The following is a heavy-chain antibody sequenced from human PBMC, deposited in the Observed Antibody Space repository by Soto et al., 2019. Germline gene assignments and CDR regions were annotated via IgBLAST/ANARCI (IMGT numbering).Heavy chain of an antibody. Sequence: SQPLSLTCAISGDSVSSNSAAWNWIRQSRSRGLEWLGRTYYRSKWYNDYAVSVKSRITINPDTSKNQFSLQLNSVTPEDTAVYYCVRDPHHDAFDIWGQGTMVTVSS. CDR3: VRDPHHDAFDI. V-gene: IGHV6-1*01. J-gene: IGHJ3*02. CDR2: TYYRSKWYN. CDR1: GDSVSSNSAA.